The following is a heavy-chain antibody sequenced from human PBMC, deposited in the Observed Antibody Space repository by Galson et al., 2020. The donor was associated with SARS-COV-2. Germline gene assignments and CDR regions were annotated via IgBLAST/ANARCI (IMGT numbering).Heavy chain of an antibody. CDR3: ARGLRGSYYYGMDV. D-gene: IGHD4-17*01. Sequence: SLKISCAASGFTFSSYAMHWVLQAPGKGLEWVAVISYDASNKYYADSVKGRFTISRDNSKNTLYLQMNSLRAEDTAVYYCARGLRGSYYYGMDVWGQGTTVTVSS. CDR1: GFTFSSYA. J-gene: IGHJ6*02. V-gene: IGHV3-30-3*01. CDR2: ISYDASNK.